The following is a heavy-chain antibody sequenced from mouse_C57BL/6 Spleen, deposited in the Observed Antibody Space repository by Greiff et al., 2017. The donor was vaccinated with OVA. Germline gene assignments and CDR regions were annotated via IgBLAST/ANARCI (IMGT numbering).Heavy chain of an antibody. CDR2: IDPEDGET. CDR1: GFNIKDYY. V-gene: IGHV14-2*01. CDR3: ASIYGGYEGFAY. Sequence: EVQLQQSGAELVKLGASVKLSCTASGFNIKDYYMHWVKQRTEQGLEWIGRIDPEDGETKYAPKFQGKTTITADTSSNTAYLLLSSLTSEDTADFYCASIYGGYEGFAYWGQGTLVTVSA. J-gene: IGHJ3*01. D-gene: IGHD2-3*01.